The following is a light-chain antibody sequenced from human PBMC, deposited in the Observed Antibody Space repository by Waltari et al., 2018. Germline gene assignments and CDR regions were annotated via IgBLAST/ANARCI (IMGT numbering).Light chain of an antibody. Sequence: QSALTQPASVSGTPGQSITISCTGTNSNVGNYNLVSWYHHHPGEAPKLMLCDVIKRPSGFSNRFSGSTSGNTASLTISGLQAEDEAYYYCCSYAGSGTYVFGTGTKVTVL. V-gene: IGLV2-23*02. CDR1: NSNVGNYNL. J-gene: IGLJ1*01. CDR2: DVI. CDR3: CSYAGSGTYV.